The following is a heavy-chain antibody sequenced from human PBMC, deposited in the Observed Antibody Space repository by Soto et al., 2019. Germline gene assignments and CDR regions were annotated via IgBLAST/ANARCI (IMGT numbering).Heavy chain of an antibody. D-gene: IGHD6-19*01. Sequence: VQLVESGGGVVQPGRSLRLSCAASGFTFSDYAMHWVRQAPGKGLEWVAVVSHDGRNTHYADSVKGRFTISRDSSKDTVSLEMTSLRAEDTAVYYCATGGRQWLVTSDFNYWGQGALVTVSS. V-gene: IGHV3-30*03. CDR3: ATGGRQWLVTSDFNY. J-gene: IGHJ4*02. CDR2: VSHDGRNT. CDR1: GFTFSDYA.